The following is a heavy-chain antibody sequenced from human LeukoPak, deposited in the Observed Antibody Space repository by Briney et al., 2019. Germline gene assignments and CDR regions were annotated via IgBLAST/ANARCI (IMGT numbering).Heavy chain of an antibody. Sequence: PSETLSLTCTVSGGSISSSSYYWGWIRQPPGKGLEWIGSIYHSGSTYYNPSLKSRVTISVDTSKNQFSLKLSSVTAADLAVYYCTRHQWWLAPRNFDYWGQGTLVTVSS. CDR3: TRHQWWLAPRNFDY. J-gene: IGHJ4*02. D-gene: IGHD2-8*01. CDR2: IYHSGST. CDR1: GGSISSSSYY. V-gene: IGHV4-39*01.